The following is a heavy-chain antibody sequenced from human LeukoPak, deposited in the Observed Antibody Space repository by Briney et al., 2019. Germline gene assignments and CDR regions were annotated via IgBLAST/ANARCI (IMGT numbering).Heavy chain of an antibody. CDR3: ARFTYSRNFDY. V-gene: IGHV4-4*09. CDR2: IYTSGST. D-gene: IGHD3-22*01. CDR1: GGSISSYY. Sequence: SETLSLTCTVSGGSISSYYWSWIRQPPGKGLEWIGYIYTSGSTNYNPSLKSRVTISVDTSKHQFSLKLSSVTAADTAVYYCARFTYSRNFDYWGQGTLVTVSS. J-gene: IGHJ4*02.